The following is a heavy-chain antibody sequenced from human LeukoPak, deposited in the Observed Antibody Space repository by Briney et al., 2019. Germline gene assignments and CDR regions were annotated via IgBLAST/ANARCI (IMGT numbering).Heavy chain of an antibody. CDR2: IYPGDSDT. CDR3: ARQPHGGNSEYYFDY. Sequence: RGESLKISCKGSGYSFTSYWIGWVRQMPGKGLEWMGIIYPGDSDTRYSPSFQGQVTISADKSISTAYLQWSSLKASDTAMYYCARQPHGGNSEYYFDYWGQGTLVTVSS. D-gene: IGHD4-23*01. CDR1: GYSFTSYW. V-gene: IGHV5-51*01. J-gene: IGHJ4*02.